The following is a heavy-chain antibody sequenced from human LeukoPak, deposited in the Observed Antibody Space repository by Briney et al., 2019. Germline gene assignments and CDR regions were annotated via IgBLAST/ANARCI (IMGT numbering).Heavy chain of an antibody. CDR3: ARVYGDYVYYYYMDV. J-gene: IGHJ6*03. CDR2: ISAYNGNT. D-gene: IGHD4-17*01. V-gene: IGHV1-18*01. Sequence: ASVKVSCKASGYTFTSYGISWVRQAPGQGLEWMGWISAYNGNTNYAQKLQGRVTMTTDTSTSTAYVELRSLRSDDTAVYYCARVYGDYVYYYYMDVWGKGTTVTISS. CDR1: GYTFTSYG.